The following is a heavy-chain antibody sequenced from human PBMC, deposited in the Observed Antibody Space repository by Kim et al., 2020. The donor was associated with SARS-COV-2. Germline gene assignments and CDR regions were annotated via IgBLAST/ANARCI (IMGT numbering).Heavy chain of an antibody. CDR3: AKDPMSDYGDYGVRGPIFDY. V-gene: IGHV3-23*01. J-gene: IGHJ4*02. D-gene: IGHD4-17*01. Sequence: RFTISRDNSKNTLYLQMNSLRAEDTAVYYCAKDPMSDYGDYGVRGPIFDYWGQGTLVTVSS.